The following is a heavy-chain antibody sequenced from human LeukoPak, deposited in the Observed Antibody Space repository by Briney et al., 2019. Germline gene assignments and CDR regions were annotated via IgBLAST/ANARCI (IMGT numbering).Heavy chain of an antibody. D-gene: IGHD3-3*01. J-gene: IGHJ6*02. CDR2: ITGIGGST. CDR3: ARRSQYDFWSGYFDYYYYYGMDV. CDR1: GFTFSSYA. V-gene: IGHV3-23*01. Sequence: PSGGSLRLSCAASGFTFSSYAMSWVRQTPGKGLEWVSAITGIGGSTYYADSVKGRFTISRDNSQNTLYLQMNSLRAEDTAVYYCARRSQYDFWSGYFDYYYYYGMDVWGQGTTVTVSS.